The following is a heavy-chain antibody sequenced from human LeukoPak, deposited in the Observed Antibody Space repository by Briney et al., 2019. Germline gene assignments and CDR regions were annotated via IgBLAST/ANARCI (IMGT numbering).Heavy chain of an antibody. CDR2: ISGSGGST. J-gene: IGHJ4*02. V-gene: IGHV3-23*01. CDR1: GFTLSTYG. CDR3: AKDRLGAMMYFDF. Sequence: GALRLSCEASGFTLSTYGMSWVRQAPGKGLEWVSAISGSGGSTYYADSVKGRVTISRDNSKNTLYLQVNSLRVEDTAVYYCAKDRLGAMMYFDFWGQGTLVTVSS. D-gene: IGHD1-26*01.